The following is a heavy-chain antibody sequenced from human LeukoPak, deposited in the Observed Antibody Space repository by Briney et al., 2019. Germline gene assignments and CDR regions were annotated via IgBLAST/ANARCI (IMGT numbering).Heavy chain of an antibody. CDR3: AKSSNYYDSSGYLDY. J-gene: IGHJ4*02. CDR2: ISWSSGSI. D-gene: IGHD3-22*01. Sequence: PGGSLRLSCAASGFTFDDYAMHWVRQAPGKGLEWVSGISWSSGSIGYADSVKGRFTISRDNAKNSLYLQMNSLRAEDTALYYCAKSSNYYDSSGYLDYWGQGTLVTVSS. CDR1: GFTFDDYA. V-gene: IGHV3-9*01.